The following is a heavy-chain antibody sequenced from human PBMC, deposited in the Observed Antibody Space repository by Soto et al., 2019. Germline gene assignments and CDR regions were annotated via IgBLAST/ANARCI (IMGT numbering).Heavy chain of an antibody. V-gene: IGHV1-69*06. CDR1: GGTLSDHG. Sequence: QVQLEQSGAEVKKPGSSVKVSCKASGGTLSDHGVAWLRQAPGQGLEWMGGTIPVFNTAKYAQKFQGRVTVTADKFTNIAYMKLSSPRSEDTAFYFCARGVYGSGNYYTGPSAFDIWGQGTMVIVSS. CDR3: ARGVYGSGNYYTGPSAFDI. CDR2: TIPVFNTA. J-gene: IGHJ3*02. D-gene: IGHD3-10*01.